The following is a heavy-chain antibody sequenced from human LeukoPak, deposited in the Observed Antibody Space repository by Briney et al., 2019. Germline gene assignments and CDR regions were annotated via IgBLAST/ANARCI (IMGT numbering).Heavy chain of an antibody. Sequence: SETLSLTCTVSGGSISSSSYYWGWTRHPPGKGLEWIGSIYYSGSTYYNPSLESRVTISVDTSKNQYSLKLSSVTAADTAVYYCARLIVAGTAEYFQHWGQGTLVTVSS. D-gene: IGHD6-19*01. CDR3: ARLIVAGTAEYFQH. V-gene: IGHV4-39*01. CDR1: GGSISSSSYY. J-gene: IGHJ1*01. CDR2: IYYSGST.